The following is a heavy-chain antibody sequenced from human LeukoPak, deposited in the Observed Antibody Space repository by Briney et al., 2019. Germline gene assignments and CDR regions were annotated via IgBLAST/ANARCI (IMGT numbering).Heavy chain of an antibody. D-gene: IGHD5-18*01. J-gene: IGHJ6*03. CDR2: TRNKANSYST. V-gene: IGHV3-72*01. CDR1: GFTFSSYG. CDR3: VRDAWIKLSSYHHYYMDV. Sequence: SGGSLRLSCAASGFTFSSYGMHWVRKAPGQGLEWVGRTRNKANSYSTEYAASVKGRFTISRDYSKNSLSLQMNSLKTDDTAVYYCVRDAWIKLSSYHHYYMDVWGKGTTVTVSS.